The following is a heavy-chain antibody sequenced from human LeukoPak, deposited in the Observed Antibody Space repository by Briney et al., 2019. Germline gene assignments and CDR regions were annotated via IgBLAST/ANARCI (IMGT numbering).Heavy chain of an antibody. D-gene: IGHD6-13*01. CDR3: ARHRSSRNIDY. V-gene: IGHV4-59*08. CDR1: GGSISSYY. J-gene: IGHJ4*02. Sequence: SETLSLTCTVSGGSISSYYWSWIRQPPGKGLEWIGYIYYSGSTNYNPSLKSRVTISVDTSKNQFSLKLSSVTAADTAVYYCARHRSSRNIDYWGQGTLVTVSS. CDR2: IYYSGST.